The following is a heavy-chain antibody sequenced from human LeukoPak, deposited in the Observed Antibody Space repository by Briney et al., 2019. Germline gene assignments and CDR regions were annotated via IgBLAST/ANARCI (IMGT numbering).Heavy chain of an antibody. J-gene: IGHJ4*02. V-gene: IGHV3-21*01. Sequence: GGSLRLSCAASGFTFSSYSMNWVRQAPGKGLEWVSSISSSSSYIYYADSVKGRFTISRDNAKNSLYLQMNSLRAEDTAVYYCARAVTTVTRGGLVFDYWGQGTLVTVSS. D-gene: IGHD4-17*01. CDR1: GFTFSSYS. CDR3: ARAVTTVTRGGLVFDY. CDR2: ISSSSSYI.